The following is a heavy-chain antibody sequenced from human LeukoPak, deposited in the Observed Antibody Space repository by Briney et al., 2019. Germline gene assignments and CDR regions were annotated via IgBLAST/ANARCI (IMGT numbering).Heavy chain of an antibody. D-gene: IGHD3-10*01. CDR2: ISYDGSNK. Sequence: GGSLRLSCAASGFVFRSYGMHWARQAPGKGLEWVAVISYDGSNKYYADSVKGRFTISRDNSKNTLYLQMNSLRAEDTAVYYCARGSWRLVRGAASFESWGQGTLVTVSS. J-gene: IGHJ4*02. CDR3: ARGSWRLVRGAASFES. V-gene: IGHV3-30*05. CDR1: GFVFRSYG.